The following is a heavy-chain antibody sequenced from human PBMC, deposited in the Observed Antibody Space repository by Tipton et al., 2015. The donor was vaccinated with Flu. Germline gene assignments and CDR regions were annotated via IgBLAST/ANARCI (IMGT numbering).Heavy chain of an antibody. J-gene: IGHJ4*02. V-gene: IGHV1-69*01. CDR1: GGTFSSYA. CDR2: IIPIFGTA. Sequence: QLVQSGAEVKKPGSSVKVSCKASGGTFSSYAISWVRQAPGQGLEWMGGIIPIFGTANYAQKFQGRVTITADESTSTAYMELSSLRSEDTAVYSCATVGEKLELRVQQDYWGQGTLVTVSS. CDR3: ATVGEKLELRVQQDY. D-gene: IGHD1-7*01.